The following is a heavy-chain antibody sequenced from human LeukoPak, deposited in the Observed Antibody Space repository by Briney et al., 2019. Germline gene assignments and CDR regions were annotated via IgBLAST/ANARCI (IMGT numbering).Heavy chain of an antibody. Sequence: LAMVSCTPSGSTFTGYDMHLVRRAPGQVHERMGWINPNSGGTNYAQKFQGRVTMTRDTSISTAYMELSRLRSDDTAVYYCARAKGSVAGPYDAIDIWGQGTMVTASS. D-gene: IGHD6-13*01. CDR3: ARAKGSVAGPYDAIDI. CDR2: INPNSGGT. V-gene: IGHV1-2*02. J-gene: IGHJ3*02. CDR1: GSTFTGYD.